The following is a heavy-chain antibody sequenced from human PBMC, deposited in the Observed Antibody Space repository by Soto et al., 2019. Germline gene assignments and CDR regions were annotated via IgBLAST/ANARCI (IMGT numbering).Heavy chain of an antibody. CDR2: ISSSGSTI. CDR3: ARIFHSSSWYPKVYYYYMAV. CDR1: GFTFSDYY. D-gene: IGHD6-13*01. Sequence: LRLSCAASGFTFSDYYMSWIRQAPGKGLEWVSYISSSGSTIYYADSVKGRFTISRDNAKNSLYLQMNSLRAEDTAVYYCARIFHSSSWYPKVYYYYMAVWGKGTTVTVSS. V-gene: IGHV3-11*01. J-gene: IGHJ6*03.